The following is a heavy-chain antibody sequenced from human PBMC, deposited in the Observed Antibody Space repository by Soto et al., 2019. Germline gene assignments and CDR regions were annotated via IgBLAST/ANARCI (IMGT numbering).Heavy chain of an antibody. V-gene: IGHV1-18*04. CDR2: ISAYNGNT. J-gene: IGHJ5*02. CDR1: GYTFTSYG. CDR3: ARDQGSSSLKNNWFDP. Sequence: SVKVSCRASGYTFTSYGISWVRQAPGQGLEWMGWISAYNGNTNYAQKLQGRVTMTTDTSTSTAYMELRSLRSDDTAVYYCARDQGSSSLKNNWFDPWGQGTLVTVSS. D-gene: IGHD6-13*01.